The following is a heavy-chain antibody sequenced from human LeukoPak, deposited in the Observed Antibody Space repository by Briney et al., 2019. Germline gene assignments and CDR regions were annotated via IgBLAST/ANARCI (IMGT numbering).Heavy chain of an antibody. J-gene: IGHJ4*02. Sequence: PGGSLRLSCAASGFILTNYFMSWLRQDPGKGLEWVASIKHDGSEKYYVDSVRGRFTISRDNTKNSLYLQMNSLRAEDTAVYYCARDFGRAFDYWGQGTLVTVSS. CDR3: ARDFGRAFDY. V-gene: IGHV3-7*01. CDR1: GFILTNYF. D-gene: IGHD3-3*01. CDR2: IKHDGSEK.